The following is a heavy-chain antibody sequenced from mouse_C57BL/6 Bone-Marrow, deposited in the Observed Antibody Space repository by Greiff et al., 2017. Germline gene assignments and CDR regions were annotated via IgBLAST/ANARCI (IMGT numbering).Heavy chain of an antibody. CDR3: ARDHYSNADFDY. J-gene: IGHJ2*01. D-gene: IGHD2-5*01. CDR1: GFTFSSYA. CDR2: ISDGGSYT. V-gene: IGHV5-4*01. Sequence: EVKLVESGGGLVKPGGSLKLSCAASGFTFSSYAMSWVRQTPEKRLEWVATISDGGSYTYYPDNVKGRFTISRDNAKNNLYLQMSHLKSEDTAMYYCARDHYSNADFDYWGQGTTLTVSS.